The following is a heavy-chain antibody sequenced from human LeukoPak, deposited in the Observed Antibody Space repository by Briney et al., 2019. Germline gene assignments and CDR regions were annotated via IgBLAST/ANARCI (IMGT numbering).Heavy chain of an antibody. Sequence: PGGSLRLSCAASGFTFSSYWMHWVRQAPGKGLVWVSRINSDGSSTSYADSVKGRFTISRDNAKNTLYLQMNSLRAEDTAVYYCARDSRYYYDSSGYSREYGMDVWGQGTTVTVSS. D-gene: IGHD3-22*01. V-gene: IGHV3-74*01. CDR2: INSDGSST. CDR1: GFTFSSYW. CDR3: ARDSRYYYDSSGYSREYGMDV. J-gene: IGHJ6*02.